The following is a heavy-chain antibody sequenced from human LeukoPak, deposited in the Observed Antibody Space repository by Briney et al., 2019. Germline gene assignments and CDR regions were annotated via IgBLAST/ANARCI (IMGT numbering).Heavy chain of an antibody. CDR3: THDSSGYNYYFDY. D-gene: IGHD3-22*01. CDR2: IRSKAYGRTT. Sequence: GGSLRLSCTASGFTFGDYAMSWVRQAPGKGLEWVGFIRSKAYGRTTEYAASVKGRFTISRDDSKSIAYLQMNSLKTEDTALYYCTHDSSGYNYYFDYWGQGTLVTVSS. J-gene: IGHJ4*02. CDR1: GFTFGDYA. V-gene: IGHV3-49*04.